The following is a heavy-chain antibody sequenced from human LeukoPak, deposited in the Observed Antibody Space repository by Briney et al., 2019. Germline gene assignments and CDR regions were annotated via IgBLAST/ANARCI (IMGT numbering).Heavy chain of an antibody. J-gene: IGHJ4*02. CDR3: ARTGDTSGYYYYYDY. CDR1: GGSFGAYY. Sequence: SETLSLTCAVYGGSFGAYYWSWIRQPPGKGLEWIGEINHSGSTNYNPSLKSRVAISLDTSTNQFSLKLNSVTAADTAVYFCARTGDTSGYYYYYDYWGPGTLVTVSS. CDR2: INHSGST. V-gene: IGHV4-34*01. D-gene: IGHD3-22*01.